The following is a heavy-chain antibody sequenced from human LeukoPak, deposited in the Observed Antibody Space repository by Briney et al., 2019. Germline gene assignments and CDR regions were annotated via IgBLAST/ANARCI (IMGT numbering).Heavy chain of an antibody. CDR3: ARDVDESYYYDSSGNPSGAVDI. CDR1: GFTFRSYE. J-gene: IGHJ3*02. Sequence: GGSLRLSCAASGFTFRSYEIHWVRQAPGKGLEWIPYISTSGDTMYYADSVKGRFTISRDNAKNSVYLHMNSLRAEDTAVYYCARDVDESYYYDSSGNPSGAVDIWGQGTTGTVSS. CDR2: ISTSGDTM. V-gene: IGHV3-48*03. D-gene: IGHD3-22*01.